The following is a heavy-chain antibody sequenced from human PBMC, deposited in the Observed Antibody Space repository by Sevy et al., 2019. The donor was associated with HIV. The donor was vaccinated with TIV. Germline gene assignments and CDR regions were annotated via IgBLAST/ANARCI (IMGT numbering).Heavy chain of an antibody. Sequence: SETLSLTCTVSGGSISSGGYYWSWIRQHPGKGLEWIGYIYYSGRTYYNPSLKSRVTISVDTSKNQFSLKLSSVTAADTAVYYCARVASGYCGGDCYSNWFDPWGQGTLVTVSS. CDR1: GGSISSGGYY. J-gene: IGHJ5*02. D-gene: IGHD2-21*02. CDR2: IYYSGRT. CDR3: ARVASGYCGGDCYSNWFDP. V-gene: IGHV4-31*03.